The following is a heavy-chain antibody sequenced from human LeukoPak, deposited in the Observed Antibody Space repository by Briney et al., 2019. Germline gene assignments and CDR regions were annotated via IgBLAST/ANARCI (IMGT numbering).Heavy chain of an antibody. CDR3: ARFGYVAAVDL. CDR1: GFSFSAYW. J-gene: IGHJ4*02. Sequence: GGSLRLSCAASGFSFSAYWMTWVRQAPGTGLEWVANINPAGTEAYYVDPVKGRFTISRDNAKNLLYLQMNSLRAEDTAVYYCARFGYVAAVDLWGQGTLVTVSS. CDR2: INPAGTEA. V-gene: IGHV3-7*01. D-gene: IGHD2-15*01.